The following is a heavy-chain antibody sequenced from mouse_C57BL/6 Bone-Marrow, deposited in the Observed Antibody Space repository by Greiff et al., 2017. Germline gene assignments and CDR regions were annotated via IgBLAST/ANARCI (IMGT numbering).Heavy chain of an antibody. CDR3: TTFITTVVADY. Sequence: EVQGVESGAELVRPGASVKLSCTASGFNIKDDYMHWVKQRPEQGLEWIGWIDPANGDTEYASKFQGKATITADTSSNTAYLQLSSLTSEDTAVXYCTTFITTVVADYWGQGTTLTVSS. CDR1: GFNIKDDY. D-gene: IGHD1-1*01. CDR2: IDPANGDT. J-gene: IGHJ2*01. V-gene: IGHV14-4*01.